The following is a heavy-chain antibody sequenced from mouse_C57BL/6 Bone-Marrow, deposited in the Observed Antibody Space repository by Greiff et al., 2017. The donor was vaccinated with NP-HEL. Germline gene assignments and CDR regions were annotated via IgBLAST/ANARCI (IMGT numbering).Heavy chain of an antibody. J-gene: IGHJ4*01. V-gene: IGHV5-6*02. CDR2: ISSGGSYT. CDR3: ARRGYYAMDY. CDR1: GFTFSSYG. Sequence: EVKLVESGGDLVKPGGSLKLSCAASGFTFSSYGMSWVRQTPDTRLEWVATISSGGSYTYYPDSVKGRFTISRDNAKNTLYLQMSSLKSEDTAMYYCARRGYYAMDYWGQGTSVTVSA.